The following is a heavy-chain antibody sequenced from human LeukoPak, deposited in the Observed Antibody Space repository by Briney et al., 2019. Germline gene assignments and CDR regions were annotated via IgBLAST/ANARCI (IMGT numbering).Heavy chain of an antibody. CDR3: VRGTPYCSSASCYNY. D-gene: IGHD2-2*02. Sequence: ASVKVSCKASGYTFTSSDINWVRQVTGQGLEWMGWVNPDSGNTGYAQKFQGRVTMTRDTSINTAYIELTSLISEDAAIYYCVRGTPYCSSASCYNYWGQGTLVTVSS. CDR2: VNPDSGNT. V-gene: IGHV1-8*01. CDR1: GYTFTSSD. J-gene: IGHJ4*02.